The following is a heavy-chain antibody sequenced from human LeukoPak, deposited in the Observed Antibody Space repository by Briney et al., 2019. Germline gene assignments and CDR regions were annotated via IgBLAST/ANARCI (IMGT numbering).Heavy chain of an antibody. V-gene: IGHV1-2*02. CDR2: INPNSGDT. J-gene: IGHJ4*02. D-gene: IGHD6-19*01. Sequence: ASVKVSCKASGYTFTGYYMHWVRQAPGQGPEWMGWINPNSGDTNYAQKFQGRVTMTSDTSINTAYMDLSRQRSDDTAVYYCAREPFSSGWSPLEYWGQGTLVTVPS. CDR1: GYTFTGYY. CDR3: AREPFSSGWSPLEY.